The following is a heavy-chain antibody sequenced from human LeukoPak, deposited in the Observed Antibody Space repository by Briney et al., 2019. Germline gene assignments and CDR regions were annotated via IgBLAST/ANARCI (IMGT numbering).Heavy chain of an antibody. Sequence: SETLSLTCAVSGGSISSSNWWSWVRQPPGKGLEWIGEIYHSGSTNYNPSLKSRVTISVDKSKNQSSLKLSSVTAADTAVYYCARWHYYDSSGPAYYFDYWGQGTLVTVSS. CDR3: ARWHYYDSSGPAYYFDY. J-gene: IGHJ4*02. CDR2: IYHSGST. D-gene: IGHD3-22*01. V-gene: IGHV4-4*02. CDR1: GGSISSSNW.